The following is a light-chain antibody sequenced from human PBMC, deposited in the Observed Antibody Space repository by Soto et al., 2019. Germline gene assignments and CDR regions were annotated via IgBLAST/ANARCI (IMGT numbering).Light chain of an antibody. CDR2: AAS. CDR1: QGIRDD. Sequence: DIQMTQSPSSLAASVGDRVTITCRASQGIRDDLGWYQQKPGKAPKRLIYAASTLQSGVPSRFSVSRSGTEFTLTISSLQPEDFASYYCLHHNSYLALTFGGGTKVETK. J-gene: IGKJ4*01. CDR3: LHHNSYLALT. V-gene: IGKV1-17*01.